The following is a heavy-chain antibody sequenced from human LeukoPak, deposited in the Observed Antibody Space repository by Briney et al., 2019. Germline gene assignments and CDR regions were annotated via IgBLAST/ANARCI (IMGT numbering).Heavy chain of an antibody. Sequence: GGSLRLSCAASGFTFSSYGMHWVRQAPGKGLEWVAVIWYDGSNKYYADSVKGRFTISRDNSKNTLYLQMNSLRAEDTAVYYCAREEVSWFGTQSGMDVWGQGTTVTVSS. CDR2: IWYDGSNK. CDR1: GFTFSSYG. CDR3: AREEVSWFGTQSGMDV. V-gene: IGHV3-33*01. D-gene: IGHD3-10*01. J-gene: IGHJ6*02.